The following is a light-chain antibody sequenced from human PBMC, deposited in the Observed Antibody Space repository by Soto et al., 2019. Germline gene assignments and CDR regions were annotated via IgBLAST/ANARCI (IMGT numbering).Light chain of an antibody. CDR1: QSLLHSNGYNY. J-gene: IGKJ1*01. CDR3: MQALQPPPT. V-gene: IGKV2-28*01. Sequence: DIVMTQSPLSLPVTPGEPASSSCRSSQSLLHSNGYNYLDWYLQKPGQSPQLLIYLGSNRASGVPDRFSGSGSGTDFTLQISRVEAEDVGAYYCMQALQPPPTFGQGTKVEIK. CDR2: LGS.